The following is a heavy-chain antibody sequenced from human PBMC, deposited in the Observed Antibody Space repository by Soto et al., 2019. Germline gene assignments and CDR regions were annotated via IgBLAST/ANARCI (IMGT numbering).Heavy chain of an antibody. CDR1: GFTFSSYA. CDR2: ISGSGGST. Sequence: GGSLRLSCAASGFTFSSYAMSWVRQAPGKGLEWVSAISGSGGSTYYADSVKGRFTISRDNSKNTLYLQMNSLRAEDTAVYYCAKGICSGGSCYSVYWGQGTLVTVSS. J-gene: IGHJ4*02. CDR3: AKGICSGGSCYSVY. D-gene: IGHD2-15*01. V-gene: IGHV3-23*01.